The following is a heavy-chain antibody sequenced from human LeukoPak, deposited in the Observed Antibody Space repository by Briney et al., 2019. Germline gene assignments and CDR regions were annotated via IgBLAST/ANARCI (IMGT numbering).Heavy chain of an antibody. Sequence: GGSLRLSCAASGFIFTGFWMSWVRQAPGKGLEWVANIKQDGSEKYYVDSVKGRFTISRDNAKNSLYLQMNSLRAEYTAVYYCASGSWYYDILTGYYFDYWRQGTLVTVSS. D-gene: IGHD3-9*01. CDR1: GFIFTGFW. CDR2: IKQDGSEK. J-gene: IGHJ4*02. V-gene: IGHV3-7*01. CDR3: ASGSWYYDILTGYYFDY.